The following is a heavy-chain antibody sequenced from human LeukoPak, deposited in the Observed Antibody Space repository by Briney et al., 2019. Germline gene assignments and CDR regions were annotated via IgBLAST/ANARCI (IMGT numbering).Heavy chain of an antibody. J-gene: IGHJ4*02. Sequence: GGSLGLSCAASGFTFSSYAMSWVRQAPGKGLEWVAVISYDGSNKYYADSVKGRFTISRDNSKNTLYLQMNSLRAEDTAVYYCAKDMAVAGMGYWGQGTLVTVSS. CDR1: GFTFSSYA. D-gene: IGHD6-19*01. CDR3: AKDMAVAGMGY. V-gene: IGHV3-30*18. CDR2: ISYDGSNK.